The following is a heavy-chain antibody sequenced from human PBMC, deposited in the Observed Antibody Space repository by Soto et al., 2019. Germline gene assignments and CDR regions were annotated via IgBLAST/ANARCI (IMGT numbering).Heavy chain of an antibody. J-gene: IGHJ5*02. CDR2: IYYSGST. V-gene: IGHV4-59*01. CDR1: GGSISSYY. CDR3: ARIASHYDILTGSEYNWFDP. Sequence: SETLSLTCTVSGGSISSYYWSWIRQPPGKGLEWTGYIYYSGSTNYNPSLKSRVTISVDTSKNQFSLKLSSVTAADTAVYYCARIASHYDILTGSEYNWFDPWGQGTLVTVSS. D-gene: IGHD3-9*01.